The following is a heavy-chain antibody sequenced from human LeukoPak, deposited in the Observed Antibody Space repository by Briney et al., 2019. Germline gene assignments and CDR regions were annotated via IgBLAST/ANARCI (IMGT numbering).Heavy chain of an antibody. CDR2: IYWNDDR. CDR1: GFSLSTSDVA. D-gene: IGHD7-27*01. V-gene: IGHV2-5*01. CDR3: AHRPGDGSLAFDP. Sequence: ESGPTLVEPTQTLTPTCTFSGFSLSTSDVAVGWIRQPPGKALEWLALIYWNDDRRYTPSLKSRLTITKDTSKNQVVLTLTNVDPVDTATYYCAHRPGDGSLAFDPWGQGTLVTVSS. J-gene: IGHJ5*02.